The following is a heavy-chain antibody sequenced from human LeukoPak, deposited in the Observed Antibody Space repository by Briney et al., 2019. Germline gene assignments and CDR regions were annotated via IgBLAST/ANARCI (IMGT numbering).Heavy chain of an antibody. CDR3: ARSLVVAATVDY. V-gene: IGHV4-39*01. Sequence: PSETLSLTCTVSGGSITTGPYYWSWIRRPPGRGLELIAKIYHTAGSYYTSSLKGRATISVDTSKSQFSLKLSSVTAADTALYYCARSLVVAATVDYWGQGTLVTVSS. CDR2: IYHTAGS. J-gene: IGHJ4*02. D-gene: IGHD2-15*01. CDR1: GGSITTGPYY.